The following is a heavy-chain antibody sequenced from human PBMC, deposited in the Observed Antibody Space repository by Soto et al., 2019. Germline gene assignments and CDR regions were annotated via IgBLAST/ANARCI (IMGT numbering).Heavy chain of an antibody. Sequence: ASVKVSCKASGYTFTRYGISWVRQAPGQGLEWMGWISGYNGDTNYAQKLQGRVTMTTDTSTSTAYMELRSLRSDDTAVYYCVVAAQPYYFDYWGQGTLVTVSS. CDR1: GYTFTRYG. V-gene: IGHV1-18*01. CDR3: VVAAQPYYFDY. CDR2: ISGYNGDT. J-gene: IGHJ4*02. D-gene: IGHD2-15*01.